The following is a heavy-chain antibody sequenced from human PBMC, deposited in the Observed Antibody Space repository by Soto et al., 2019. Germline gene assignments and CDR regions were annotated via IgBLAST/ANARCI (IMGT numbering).Heavy chain of an antibody. CDR2: ISSSSSYI. J-gene: IGHJ4*02. D-gene: IGHD1-7*01. Sequence: GGSLRLSCAASGFTFSSYSMNWVRQAPGKGLEWVSSISSSSSYIYYADSVKGRFTISRDNAKNSLYLQMNSLRAEDTAVYYCARDVSSWTRLFMELPAKTQFDYWGQGTLVTVSS. CDR3: ARDVSSWTRLFMELPAKTQFDY. CDR1: GFTFSSYS. V-gene: IGHV3-21*01.